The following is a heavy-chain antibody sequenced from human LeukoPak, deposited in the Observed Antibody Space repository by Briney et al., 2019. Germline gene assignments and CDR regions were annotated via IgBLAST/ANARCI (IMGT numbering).Heavy chain of an antibody. Sequence: PGGSLRLSCAASGFTFSSYSMNWVRQAPGKGLEWVSSISSSSSYLYYADSVKGRFTISRHNAKKSLDLQMDSLRAEDTAVYYCARPMATTPGDAFDIWGQGTMVTVSS. D-gene: IGHD5-24*01. CDR2: ISSSSSYL. CDR1: GFTFSSYS. CDR3: ARPMATTPGDAFDI. J-gene: IGHJ3*02. V-gene: IGHV3-21*01.